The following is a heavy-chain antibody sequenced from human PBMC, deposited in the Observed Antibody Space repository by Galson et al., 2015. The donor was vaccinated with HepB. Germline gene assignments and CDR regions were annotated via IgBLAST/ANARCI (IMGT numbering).Heavy chain of an antibody. Sequence: SLSLSCAASGFTFGDYAMSWFRPAPGNGLERVGFIRSWTYGGTTEYAASLKGRFTISRDDSKSIAYLQMNKLKTEDTAVYYCSRVIDCSFTSCHDYWDQGTLVTVSS. CDR3: SRVIDCSFTSCHDY. J-gene: IGHJ4*02. V-gene: IGHV3-49*03. D-gene: IGHD2-2*01. CDR1: GFTFGDYA. CDR2: IRSWTYGGTT.